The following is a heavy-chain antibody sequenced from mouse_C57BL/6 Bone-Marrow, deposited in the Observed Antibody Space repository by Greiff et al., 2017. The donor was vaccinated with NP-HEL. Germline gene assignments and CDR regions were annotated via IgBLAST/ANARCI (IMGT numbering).Heavy chain of an antibody. J-gene: IGHJ1*03. CDR1: GYAFSSSW. Sequence: VKLMESGPELVKPGASVKISCKASGYAFSSSWMNWVKQRPGKGLEWIGRIYPGDGDTNYNGKFKGKATLTADKSSSTAYMQLSSLTSEDSAVYFCARPQGYFDVWGTGTTVTVSS. CDR2: IYPGDGDT. CDR3: ARPQGYFDV. V-gene: IGHV1-82*01.